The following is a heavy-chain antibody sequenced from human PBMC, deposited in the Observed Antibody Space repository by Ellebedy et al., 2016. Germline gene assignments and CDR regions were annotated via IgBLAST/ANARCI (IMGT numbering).Heavy chain of an antibody. V-gene: IGHV3-72*01. CDR1: ESPFIANT. Sequence: GESLKISCPASESPFIANTMDWFRQPQGKGLEGVGGSLNKVNSYTTEYAASVKGRFTISRDNSQNSLYLQMNSLKTEDTAVYYCARVQYGNSLDWGQGTLVTVSS. D-gene: IGHD4-23*01. CDR3: ARVQYGNSLD. CDR2: SLNKVNSYTT. J-gene: IGHJ4*02.